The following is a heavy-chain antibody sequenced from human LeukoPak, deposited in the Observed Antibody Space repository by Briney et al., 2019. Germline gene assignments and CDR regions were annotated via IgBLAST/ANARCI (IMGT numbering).Heavy chain of an antibody. CDR1: GFTFSSYA. CDR3: ARDREGCLDY. D-gene: IGHD1-26*01. J-gene: IGHJ4*02. CDR2: ISYDGSNK. V-gene: IGHV3-30-3*01. Sequence: GGSLRLSCAASGFTFSSYAMHWVRQAPGKGLEWVAVISYDGSNKYYADSVKGRFTISRDNSKNTLYLQMNSLRAEDTAVYYCARDREGCLDYWGQGTLVTVSS.